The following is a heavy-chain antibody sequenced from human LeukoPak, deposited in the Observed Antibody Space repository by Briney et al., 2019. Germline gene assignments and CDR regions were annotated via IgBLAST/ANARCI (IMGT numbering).Heavy chain of an antibody. D-gene: IGHD6-19*01. J-gene: IGHJ4*02. V-gene: IGHV3-7*01. CDR1: GFTFSSYW. CDR2: IKQDGSEK. Sequence: GGSLGLSCAASGFTFSSYWMSWVRQAPGKGLEGVANIKQDGSEKYYVDSVKGRFTISRDNAKNSLYLQMNSLRAEDTAVYYCARGLVPGMDDYWGQGTLVTVSS. CDR3: ARGLVPGMDDY.